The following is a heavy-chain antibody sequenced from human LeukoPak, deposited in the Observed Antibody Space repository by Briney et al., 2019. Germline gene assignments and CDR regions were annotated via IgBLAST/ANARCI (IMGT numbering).Heavy chain of an antibody. D-gene: IGHD4-17*01. CDR2: IYHSGST. J-gene: IGHJ4*02. Sequence: SQTLSLTCTVSGGSISSGGYYWSWIRQPPGKGLEWIGYIYHSGSTYYNPSLKSRVTISVDRSKNQFSLKLSSVTAADTAVYYCGVDYGDYDGGFDYWGQGTLVTVSS. V-gene: IGHV4-30-2*01. CDR3: GVDYGDYDGGFDY. CDR1: GGSISSGGYY.